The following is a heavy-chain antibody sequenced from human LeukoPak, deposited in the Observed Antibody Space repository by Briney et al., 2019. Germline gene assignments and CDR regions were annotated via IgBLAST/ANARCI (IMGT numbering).Heavy chain of an antibody. J-gene: IGHJ3*02. Sequence: GGSLRLSCAASGFTFSSYEMNWVRQAPGKGLEWVSYISSSGSTIYYADSVKGRFTISRDNSKNTLYLQMNSLRAEDTAVYYCARDSGWPDAFDIWGQGTMVTVSS. CDR1: GFTFSSYE. CDR3: ARDSGWPDAFDI. CDR2: ISSSGSTI. D-gene: IGHD3-10*01. V-gene: IGHV3-48*03.